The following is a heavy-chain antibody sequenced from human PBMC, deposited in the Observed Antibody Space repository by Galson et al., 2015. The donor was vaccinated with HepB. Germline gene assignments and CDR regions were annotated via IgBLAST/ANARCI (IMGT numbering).Heavy chain of an antibody. V-gene: IGHV3-30*03. CDR2: ISYEGINK. CDR1: GFTFSGYG. J-gene: IGHJ3*02. CDR3: ARAPRRVGGRSSAFDI. Sequence: SLRLSCAASGFTFSGYGMHWVRKAPGKGLDWVAVISYEGINKYYADSVKGRVTISRDNSKNTLYLQMNSLRAEDTAVYYCARAPRRVGGRSSAFDIWGQGTMVTVSS. D-gene: IGHD3-16*01.